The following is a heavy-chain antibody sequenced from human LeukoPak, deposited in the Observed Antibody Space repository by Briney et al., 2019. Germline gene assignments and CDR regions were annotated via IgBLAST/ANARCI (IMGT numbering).Heavy chain of an antibody. CDR3: ARGISGYDYAFDI. CDR2: TYYRSKWYN. V-gene: IGHV6-1*01. J-gene: IGHJ3*02. D-gene: IGHD5-12*01. Sequence: SQTLSLTCAISGDSVSSNSAAWNWIRQSPSRGLECLVRTYYRSKWYNDYAVFVKSRLTPNPNTSKNQFCLQLNSVLPEDTAVSYCARGISGYDYAFDIWGEGTMVTVSS. CDR1: GDSVSSNSAA.